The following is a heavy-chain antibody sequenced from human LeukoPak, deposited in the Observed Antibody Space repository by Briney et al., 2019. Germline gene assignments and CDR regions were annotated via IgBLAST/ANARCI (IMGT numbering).Heavy chain of an antibody. CDR2: IYHSGST. Sequence: KTSETLSLTCTVSGGSVSSGDYYWGWIRQPPGKGLEWIGSIYHSGSTYYNPSLKSRVTISVDTSKNQFSLKLSSVTAADTAVYYCAREDTAMVPIDYWGQGTLVTVSS. J-gene: IGHJ4*02. CDR3: AREDTAMVPIDY. CDR1: GGSVSSGDYY. V-gene: IGHV4-39*07. D-gene: IGHD5-18*01.